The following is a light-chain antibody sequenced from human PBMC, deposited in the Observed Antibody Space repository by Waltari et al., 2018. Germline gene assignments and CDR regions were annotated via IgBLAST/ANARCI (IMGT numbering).Light chain of an antibody. CDR2: GAS. Sequence: EIVLTQSPGTLSLSPGERATLSYRASQSVSRFLACYQQKPGQSPGPLISGASSRATGIPDRFSGRGSGTDFSLTISRLEPEDFAVYYCQKYDRLPATFGQGTKVEIK. V-gene: IGKV3-20*01. CDR3: QKYDRLPAT. J-gene: IGKJ1*01. CDR1: QSVSRF.